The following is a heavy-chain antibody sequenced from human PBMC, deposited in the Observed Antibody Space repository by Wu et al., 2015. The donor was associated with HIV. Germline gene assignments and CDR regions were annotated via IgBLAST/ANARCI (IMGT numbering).Heavy chain of an antibody. Sequence: QVQLVQSGAEVKKPGASVKVSCKASGYSFTVSYIHWVRQAPGQGLEWMGWINPNTGGTVYAQKFQDRVTMTRAASINTAYMELSRLTSGDTAMYYCARVDYGDYVWGTDSFDIWGQGTMVTVSS. J-gene: IGHJ3*02. CDR3: ARVDYGDYVWGTDSFDI. V-gene: IGHV1-2*02. CDR2: INPNTGGT. CDR1: GYSFTVSY. D-gene: IGHD4-17*01.